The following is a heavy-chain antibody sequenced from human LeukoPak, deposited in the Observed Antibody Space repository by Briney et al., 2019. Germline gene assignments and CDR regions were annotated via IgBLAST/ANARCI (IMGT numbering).Heavy chain of an antibody. V-gene: IGHV1-69*05. CDR3: ARGRTYYYDSSGYYSYYFDY. CDR2: IIPIFGTA. J-gene: IGHJ4*02. Sequence: SVKVSCKASGGTFSSYAISWVRQAPGQGLEWMGRIIPIFGTANYAQKFQGRVTVTTDESTSTAYMELSSLRSEDTAVYYCARGRTYYYDSSGYYSYYFDYWGQGTLVTVSS. D-gene: IGHD3-22*01. CDR1: GGTFSSYA.